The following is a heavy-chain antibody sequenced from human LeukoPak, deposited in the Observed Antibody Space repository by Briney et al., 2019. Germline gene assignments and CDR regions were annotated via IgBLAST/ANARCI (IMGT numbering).Heavy chain of an antibody. J-gene: IGHJ3*02. CDR2: INPNSGGT. CDR3: ARGGYYYDSSGYYPDAFDI. D-gene: IGHD3-22*01. Sequence: ASVKVSCKASGYTFTSYAMHWVRQAPGQRLEWMGWINPNSGGTNYAQKFQGWVTMTRDTSISTAYMELSRLRSDDTAVYYCARGGYYYDSSGYYPDAFDIWGQGTMVTVSS. V-gene: IGHV1-2*04. CDR1: GYTFTSYA.